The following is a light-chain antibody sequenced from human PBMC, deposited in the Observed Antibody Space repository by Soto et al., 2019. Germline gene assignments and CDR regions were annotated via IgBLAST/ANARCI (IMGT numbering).Light chain of an antibody. CDR3: QAWHSTTPVV. V-gene: IGLV3-1*01. CDR2: QDA. Sequence: SYELTQPPSVSVSPGQTASITCSGDKLGDTYSCWYQQKPGQSPVLVIYQDAKRPSEIPERFSGSNSGNTATLTISGTQAMDEADYYCQAWHSTTPVVFGGGTQLTVL. CDR1: KLGDTY. J-gene: IGLJ2*01.